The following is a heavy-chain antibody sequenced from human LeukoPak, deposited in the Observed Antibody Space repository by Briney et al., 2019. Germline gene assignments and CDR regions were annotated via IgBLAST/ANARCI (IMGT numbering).Heavy chain of an antibody. Sequence: GGSLRLSCAASGFTFSSDSMNWVREAPGKGLEWVSSISSSSSYIYYADSVKGRFTISRDNAKNSLYLQMNSLRAEDTAVYYCAREVVRGVPDYWGQGTLVTVSS. V-gene: IGHV3-21*01. D-gene: IGHD3-10*01. CDR3: AREVVRGVPDY. J-gene: IGHJ4*02. CDR2: ISSSSSYI. CDR1: GFTFSSDS.